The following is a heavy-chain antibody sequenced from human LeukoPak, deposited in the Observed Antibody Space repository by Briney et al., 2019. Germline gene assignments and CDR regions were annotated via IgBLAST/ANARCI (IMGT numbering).Heavy chain of an antibody. V-gene: IGHV4-39*07. CDR1: GDSISSNSYY. CDR3: AREIGDYYDSSGYRTYYFDY. Sequence: SETLSLTCTVSGDSISSNSYYWGWIRQPPGKGLEWIGSIYYSGSTNYNPSFKSRVTMSVDTSKNQISLKLSSVTAADTAVYYCAREIGDYYDSSGYRTYYFDYWGQGTLVTVSS. J-gene: IGHJ4*02. CDR2: IYYSGST. D-gene: IGHD3-22*01.